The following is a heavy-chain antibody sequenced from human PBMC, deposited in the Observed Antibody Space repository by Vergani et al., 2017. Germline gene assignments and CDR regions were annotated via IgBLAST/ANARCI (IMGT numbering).Heavy chain of an antibody. Sequence: QVQLQESGPGLVKPSETLSLTCTVSGGSISSYYWSWIRQPAGKGLEWIGRIYTSGSTNYNPSLKSRVTMSVDTSKNQFSLKLNSVTGADTAVYYCASRGSFGFGEGPPKWFDPWGQGTLVTVSS. J-gene: IGHJ5*02. CDR1: GGSISSYY. CDR2: IYTSGST. CDR3: ASRGSFGFGEGPPKWFDP. D-gene: IGHD1-26*01. V-gene: IGHV4-4*07.